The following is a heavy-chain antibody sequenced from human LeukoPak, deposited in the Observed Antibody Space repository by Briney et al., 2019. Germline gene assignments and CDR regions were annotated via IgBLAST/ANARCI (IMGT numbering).Heavy chain of an antibody. CDR2: IYDNGSA. CDR1: GGSISRNY. J-gene: IGHJ4*02. Sequence: PSETLSLTCTVSGGSISRNYWNWIRQPPGEGLEWIGYIYDNGSAKYNPSLKSRVTMSVDMSRKQFSLRLSSVTAADTAVYYCARVRTAWFGEYLGFDYWGQGTLVTVSS. D-gene: IGHD3-10*01. CDR3: ARVRTAWFGEYLGFDY. V-gene: IGHV4-59*08.